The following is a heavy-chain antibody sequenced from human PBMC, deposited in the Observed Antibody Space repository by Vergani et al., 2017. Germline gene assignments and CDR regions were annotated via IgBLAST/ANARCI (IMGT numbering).Heavy chain of an antibody. V-gene: IGHV1-69*01. Sequence: QVQLVQSGAEVKKPGSSVKVSCKASGHTLNSYALSGVREASGQGLEWMGGITPIFGTANYAQKFQGRVTITADESTSTAYMELSSLRSEDTAVYYCATTYYYDSSGSNYFDYWGQGTLVTVSS. CDR3: ATTYYYDSSGSNYFDY. D-gene: IGHD3-22*01. J-gene: IGHJ4*02. CDR1: GHTLNSYA. CDR2: ITPIFGTA.